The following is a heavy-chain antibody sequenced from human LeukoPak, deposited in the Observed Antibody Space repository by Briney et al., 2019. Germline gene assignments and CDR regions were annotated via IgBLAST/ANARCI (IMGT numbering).Heavy chain of an antibody. J-gene: IGHJ4*02. V-gene: IGHV4-39*07. D-gene: IGHD1-14*01. Sequence: NPSETLSLTCAVSGASISSGGYYWGWIRQPPGKGLEWIGSIYYSGSTYYNPSLKSRVTISVDTSKNQFSLKLSPVTAADTAVYYCARAPGGNPTTHYFDYWGQGALVTVSS. CDR1: GASISSGGYY. CDR2: IYYSGST. CDR3: ARAPGGNPTTHYFDY.